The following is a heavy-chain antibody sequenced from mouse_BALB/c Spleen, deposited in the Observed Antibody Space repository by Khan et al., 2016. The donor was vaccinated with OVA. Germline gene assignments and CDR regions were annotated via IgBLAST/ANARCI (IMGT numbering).Heavy chain of an antibody. J-gene: IGHJ3*01. CDR1: GYTFTSYY. D-gene: IGHD3-2*01. V-gene: IGHV1S81*02. CDR3: TGGRTARATLWFAC. CDR2: INPSNGGT. Sequence: QVQLQQSGAELVKPGASVTLSCKASGYTFTSYYMYWLKQRPGQGLEWIGEINPSNGGTNFNEKFKSKATLTVDKSSSTAYMQLSSLTSEDAAVCYRTGGRTARATLWFACWSHGTLVTVSA.